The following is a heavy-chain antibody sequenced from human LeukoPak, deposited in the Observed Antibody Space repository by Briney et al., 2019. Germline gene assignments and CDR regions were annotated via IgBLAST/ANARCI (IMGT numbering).Heavy chain of an antibody. CDR3: ARVPGYDSSGYYIYYFDY. CDR2: TYYRSKWYN. Sequence: SQTLSLTCAISGDSVSSNSAAWNWIRQSPSRGLEWLGRTYYRSKWYNDYAVSVKSRITINPDTSKNQFSLQLNSVTPEDTAVYYCARVPGYDSSGYYIYYFDYWGQGTLVTVSS. V-gene: IGHV6-1*01. D-gene: IGHD3-22*01. CDR1: GDSVSSNSAA. J-gene: IGHJ4*02.